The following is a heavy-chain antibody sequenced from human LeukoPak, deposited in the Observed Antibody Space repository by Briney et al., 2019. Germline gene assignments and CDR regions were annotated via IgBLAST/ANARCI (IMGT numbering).Heavy chain of an antibody. CDR3: AKYGNSGWVIDN. D-gene: IGHD6-19*01. J-gene: IGHJ4*02. CDR1: GGSIGSDY. CDR2: IYYTGGT. V-gene: IGHV4-59*08. Sequence: SETLSLTCTVPGGSIGSDYWTWIRQPPGKGLEYIGYIYYTGGTNYNPSLKSRVTISVDTSKNQFSLKLSSVTAADTAVYFCAKYGNSGWVIDNWGQGTLVTVSS.